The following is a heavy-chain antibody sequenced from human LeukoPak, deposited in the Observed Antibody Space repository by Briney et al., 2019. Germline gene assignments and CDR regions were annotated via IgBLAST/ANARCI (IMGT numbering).Heavy chain of an antibody. J-gene: IGHJ5*02. CDR2: ISVYNGNT. Sequence: ASVKVSCKASGYTFTSYGISWVRQAPGRGLEWMGWISVYNGNTNYAQKLQGRVTMTTDPSTSTAYMELRSLRSDDTAVYYCARDRLSPGPDGNWFDPWGQGTLVIVSS. CDR1: GYTFTSYG. CDR3: ARDRLSPGPDGNWFDP. V-gene: IGHV1-18*01. D-gene: IGHD1-14*01.